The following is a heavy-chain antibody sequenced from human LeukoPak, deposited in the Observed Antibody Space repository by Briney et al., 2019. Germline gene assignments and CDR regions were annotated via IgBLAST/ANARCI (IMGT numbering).Heavy chain of an antibody. J-gene: IGHJ4*02. CDR3: ARDRGYYDSSGYYAYYFDY. CDR2: IYTSGST. D-gene: IGHD3-22*01. CDR1: GGSISSGSYY. Sequence: PSQTLSLTCTVSGGSISSGSYYWSWIRQPAGKGLEWIVRIYTSGSTNYNPSLKSRVTISVDTSKHQFSLKLSSVTAADTAVYYCARDRGYYDSSGYYAYYFDYWGQGTLVTVSS. V-gene: IGHV4-61*02.